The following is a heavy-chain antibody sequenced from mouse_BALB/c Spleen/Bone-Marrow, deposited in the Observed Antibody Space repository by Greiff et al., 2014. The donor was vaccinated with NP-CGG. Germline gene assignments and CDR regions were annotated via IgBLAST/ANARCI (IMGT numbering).Heavy chain of an antibody. J-gene: IGHJ4*01. Sequence: DLVKPGASAKLPCKASGYTFTSYWINWIKQRPGQGLEWIGRIAPGSGSTYYNEMFKGKATLTVDTSSSTAYIQLSSLSSEDSAVYFCARFPIYYGNYGAMDYWGQGTSVTVSS. CDR1: GYTFTSYW. CDR3: ARFPIYYGNYGAMDY. V-gene: IGHV1S41*01. CDR2: IAPGSGST. D-gene: IGHD2-1*01.